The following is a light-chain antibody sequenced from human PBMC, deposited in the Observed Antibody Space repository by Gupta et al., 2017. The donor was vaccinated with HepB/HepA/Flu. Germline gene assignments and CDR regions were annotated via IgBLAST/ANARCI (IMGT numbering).Light chain of an antibody. Sequence: QSALTQPASVSGSPGQSITISCPGTSSDIGYFNYVPWLQHHPGKAPRVIIHDVSLRPPGVSSRFSGSKSGNTASLTLSGLQAEDEADYYCTAYTKTDTVVFGAGTKVTVL. J-gene: IGLJ1*01. CDR2: DVS. V-gene: IGLV2-14*03. CDR1: SSDIGYFNY. CDR3: TAYTKTDTVV.